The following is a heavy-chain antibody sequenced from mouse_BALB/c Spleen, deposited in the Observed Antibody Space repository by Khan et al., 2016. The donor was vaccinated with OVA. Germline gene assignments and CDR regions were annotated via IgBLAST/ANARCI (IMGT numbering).Heavy chain of an antibody. CDR3: TGRGTAQATRWFAY. J-gene: IGHJ3*01. Sequence: QVQLQQSGAELVKPGASVKLSCKASGYTFTSYYMYWLKQRPGQGLEWIGEINPSNGGTNFNEKFKSKATLTVDTTSSTAYMQISSLTYEDSVFYYCTGRGTAQATRWFAYWGQGTLVTVSA. D-gene: IGHD3-2*02. CDR2: INPSNGGT. V-gene: IGHV1S81*02. CDR1: GYTFTSYY.